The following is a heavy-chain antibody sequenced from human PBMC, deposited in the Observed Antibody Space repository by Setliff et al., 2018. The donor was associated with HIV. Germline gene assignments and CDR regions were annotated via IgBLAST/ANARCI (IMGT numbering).Heavy chain of an antibody. D-gene: IGHD1-26*01. J-gene: IGHJ3*02. V-gene: IGHV3-21*04. CDR1: GFPFSAYS. CDR2: ISASSAYL. CDR3: ARNTDVDSVYRPFHI. Sequence: GGSLRLSCVGSGFPFSAYSMNWVRQAPGKGLEWVASISASSAYLQYGDSVKGRFTISRDNAKNSLYLQMNSLRAEDTAVYYCARNTDVDSVYRPFHIWGQGTMVTVSS.